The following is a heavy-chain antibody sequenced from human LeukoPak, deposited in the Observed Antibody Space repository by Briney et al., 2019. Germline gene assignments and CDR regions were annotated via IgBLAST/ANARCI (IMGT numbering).Heavy chain of an antibody. J-gene: IGHJ4*02. CDR1: GGTFSSSA. D-gene: IGHD1-26*01. Sequence: SVKVSCKASGGTFSSSAISWVRQAPGQGLEWLGGIIPIFGTANYAQKFQGRVTITADESTSTAYMELSSLRSEDTAVYYCARDWDPSGSYGNLDYWGQGTLVTVSS. CDR3: ARDWDPSGSYGNLDY. CDR2: IIPIFGTA. V-gene: IGHV1-69*13.